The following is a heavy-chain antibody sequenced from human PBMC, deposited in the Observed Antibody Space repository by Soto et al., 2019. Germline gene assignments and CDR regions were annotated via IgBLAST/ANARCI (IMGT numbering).Heavy chain of an antibody. CDR3: AIEGGSYDSGGYLISGAFDI. D-gene: IGHD3-22*01. Sequence: SETLSLTCSVSGDSISRIDYYWTWIRQHPEKGLEWIGNIYFRGNTYYSPSLESRLTISVDTSKNQFSLKLTSVTAADTAVYYCAIEGGSYDSGGYLISGAFDIWGQGTMVTVSS. CDR2: IYFRGNT. J-gene: IGHJ3*02. V-gene: IGHV4-31*03. CDR1: GDSISRIDYY.